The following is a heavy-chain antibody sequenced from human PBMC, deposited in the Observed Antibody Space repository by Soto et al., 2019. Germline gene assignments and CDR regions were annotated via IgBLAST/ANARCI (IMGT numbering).Heavy chain of an antibody. D-gene: IGHD3-10*01. Sequence: LRLSCSASGFTFSNAWMRWVRQAPGKGLEWVARLKGKTDGGTTDYAAPVKGRFTVSSDDSKNTLYLQMNSLKTEDTAVYYCATGYYGSGSYLVHWGQGTLVT. CDR1: GFTFSNAW. J-gene: IGHJ4*02. CDR2: LKGKTDGGTT. V-gene: IGHV3-15*01. CDR3: ATGYYGSGSYLVH.